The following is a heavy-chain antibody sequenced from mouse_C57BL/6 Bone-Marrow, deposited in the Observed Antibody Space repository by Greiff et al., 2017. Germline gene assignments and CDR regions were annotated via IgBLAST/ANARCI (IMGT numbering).Heavy chain of an antibody. CDR2: IFPGSGST. D-gene: IGHD1-1*01. CDR3: ARQIWIYYYGSQYFEV. CDR1: GYTFTDYS. J-gene: IGHJ1*03. Sequence: QVQLQQSGPELVKPGASVKISCKASGYTFTDYSINWVKQRPGQGLEWIGWIFPGSGSTCYNEKFKGKAPLTVAKSSSTAYMLLRSLTSEDSAVYFSARQIWIYYYGSQYFEVWGTGTTVTVSS. V-gene: IGHV1-75*01.